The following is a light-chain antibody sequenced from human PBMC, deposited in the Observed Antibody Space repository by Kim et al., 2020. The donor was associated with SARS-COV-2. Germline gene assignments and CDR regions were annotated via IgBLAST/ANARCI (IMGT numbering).Light chain of an antibody. CDR3: SSYAGSNNLV. J-gene: IGLJ3*02. CDR2: EVT. CDR1: SSDVGGYDY. Sequence: GQSVTISCTGTSSDVGGYDYVSWYQQHPGKAPKLLIYEVTKRPSGVPDRFSGSRSGNTASLTVSGLHTEDEADYYCSSYAGSNNLVFGGGTKLTVL. V-gene: IGLV2-8*01.